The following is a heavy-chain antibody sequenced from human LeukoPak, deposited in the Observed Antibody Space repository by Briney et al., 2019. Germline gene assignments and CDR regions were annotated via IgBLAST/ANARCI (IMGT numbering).Heavy chain of an antibody. D-gene: IGHD2-21*02. J-gene: IGHJ4*02. V-gene: IGHV3-21*01. CDR2: VSGAYSHI. CDR1: KFIFRNYD. CDR3: AKDNRHCSGGDCSSLGY. Sequence: GGSLRLSCAASKFIFRNYDMNWVRQAPRQGLEWISSVSGAYSHIYYADSVKGRFTISRDNAENSLYLHMSSLRAEDTAVYYCAKDNRHCSGGDCSSLGYWGGGTLVTVSS.